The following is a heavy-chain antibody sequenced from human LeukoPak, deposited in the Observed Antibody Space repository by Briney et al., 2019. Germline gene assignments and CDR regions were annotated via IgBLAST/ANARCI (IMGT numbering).Heavy chain of an antibody. Sequence: PSETLSLTCTVSGGSINTLSYYWGWVRQPPGKGLEWIGRIYYNGNADYNPSLKSRVTLIVDTSKNQFSLKVTSLTSADTAVYYCAAYPPGVYRPVDYWGQGTPVTVSS. D-gene: IGHD3-10*01. CDR3: AAYPPGVYRPVDY. V-gene: IGHV4-39*01. J-gene: IGHJ4*02. CDR1: GGSINTLSYY. CDR2: IYYNGNA.